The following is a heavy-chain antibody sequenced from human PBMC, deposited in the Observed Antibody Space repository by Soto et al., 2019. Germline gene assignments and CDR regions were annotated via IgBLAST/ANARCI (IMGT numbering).Heavy chain of an antibody. CDR1: GGSISSSSYY. CDR3: AGLTTGGTASYYYYMAV. J-gene: IGHJ6*03. D-gene: IGHD4-4*01. Sequence: SETLSLTCTVSGGSISSSSYYWGWIRQPPGKGLEWIGSIYYSGSTYYNPSLKSRVTISVDTSKNQFSLKLSSVTAADTAVYYCAGLTTGGTASYYYYMAVGGKGTTVTVPS. CDR2: IYYSGST. V-gene: IGHV4-39*01.